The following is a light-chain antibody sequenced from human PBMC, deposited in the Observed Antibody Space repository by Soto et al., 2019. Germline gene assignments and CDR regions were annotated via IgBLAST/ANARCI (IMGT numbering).Light chain of an antibody. J-gene: IGKJ1*01. Sequence: EIVMTQSPATLSVSPGERATLSCRASQSVSSNLAWYQQKPGQAPRLLIYGASTRATGIPARFSGSGSGTEFTLTISSLQSEDFAVYYRQQHRTFGQGTKVDIK. CDR2: GAS. CDR3: QQHRT. V-gene: IGKV3-15*01. CDR1: QSVSSN.